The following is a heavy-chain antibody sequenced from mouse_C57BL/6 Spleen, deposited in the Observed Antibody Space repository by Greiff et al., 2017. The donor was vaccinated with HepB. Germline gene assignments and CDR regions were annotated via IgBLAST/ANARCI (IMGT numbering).Heavy chain of an antibody. CDR1: GFSLTSYG. CDR2: IWSGGST. CDR3: ARKSWYSNYPYYYAMDY. D-gene: IGHD2-5*01. J-gene: IGHJ4*01. V-gene: IGHV2-2*01. Sequence: QVQLKESGPGLVQPSQCLSITCTVSGFSLTSYGVHWVRQSPGKGLEWLGVIWSGGSTDYNAAFISRLSISKDNSKSQVFFKMNSLQADETAIYYCARKSWYSNYPYYYAMDYWGQGTSVTVSS.